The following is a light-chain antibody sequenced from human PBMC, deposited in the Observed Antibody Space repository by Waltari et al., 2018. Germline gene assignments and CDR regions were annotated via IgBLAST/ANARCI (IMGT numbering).Light chain of an antibody. CDR1: QNVLYNSNNKNY. J-gene: IGKJ2*01. CDR2: GAS. CDR3: QQYYSTPYT. V-gene: IGKV4-1*01. Sequence: DIQMTQSPDSLAVSLGERATINCKSSQNVLYNSNNKNYLDWYQQKPGQPPKLFIYGASTRESGVPDRVSGSGSGTDFTRTISSLQAEDVAVYYCQQYYSTPYTFGQGTKLEIK.